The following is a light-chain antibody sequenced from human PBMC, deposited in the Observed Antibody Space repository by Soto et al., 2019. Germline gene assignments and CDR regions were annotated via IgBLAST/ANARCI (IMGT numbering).Light chain of an antibody. CDR1: QSVSSY. V-gene: IGKV3-11*01. CDR2: DAS. Sequence: EIVLTQSPATLSLSPGERATLSCRASQSVSSYLAWYQQKPGQAPRLLIYDASNRATGIPARFSGSGSGTDCTLTISSLEPEDFAVYYCQQRSNWATFGQGTKLEIK. CDR3: QQRSNWAT. J-gene: IGKJ2*01.